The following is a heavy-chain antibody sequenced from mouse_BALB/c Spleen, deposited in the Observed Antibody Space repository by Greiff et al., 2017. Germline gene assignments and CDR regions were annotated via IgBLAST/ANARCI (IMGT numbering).Heavy chain of an antibody. Sequence: EVKLMESGPELVKPGASVKISCKASGYSFTGYYMHWVKQSHVKSLEWIGRINPYNGATSYNQNFKDKASLTVDKSSSTAYMELHSLTSEDSAVYYCAREGGYYAMDYWGQGTSVTVSS. D-gene: IGHD3-3*01. V-gene: IGHV1-31*01. CDR2: INPYNGAT. CDR1: GYSFTGYY. CDR3: AREGGYYAMDY. J-gene: IGHJ4*01.